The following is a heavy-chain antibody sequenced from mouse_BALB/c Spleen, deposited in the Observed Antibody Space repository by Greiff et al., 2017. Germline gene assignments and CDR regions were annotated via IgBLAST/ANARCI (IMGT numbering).Heavy chain of an antibody. CDR3: ARGIITTDPFAY. Sequence: EVKVEESGPGLVKPSQSLSLTCSVTGYSITSGYYWNWIRQFPGNKLEWMGYISYDGSNNYNPSLKNRISITRDTSKNQFFLKLNSVTTEDTATYYCARGIITTDPFAYWGQGTLVTVSA. CDR2: ISYDGSN. V-gene: IGHV3-6*02. J-gene: IGHJ3*01. D-gene: IGHD1-2*01. CDR1: GYSITSGYY.